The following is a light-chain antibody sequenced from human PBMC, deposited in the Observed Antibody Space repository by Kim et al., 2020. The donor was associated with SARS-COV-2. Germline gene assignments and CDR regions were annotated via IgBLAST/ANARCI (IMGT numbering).Light chain of an antibody. CDR1: QDIANS. CDR3: QKYNSAPWT. J-gene: IGKJ1*01. Sequence: ASVGDRVAITCRASQDIANSLAWYQQKPGKVTQVLIYAASTLQSGVPSRFSGSGFGTEFTLTIGSLQTEDVATYYCQKYNSAPWTFGPGTKVDIK. V-gene: IGKV1-27*01. CDR2: AAS.